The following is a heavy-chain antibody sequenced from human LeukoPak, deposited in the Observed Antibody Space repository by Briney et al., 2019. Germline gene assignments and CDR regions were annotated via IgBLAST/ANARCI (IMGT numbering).Heavy chain of an antibody. V-gene: IGHV4-39*07. Sequence: SETLSLTCTVSGDAIDSGGYYWGWIRQPPGGGLECIASIDYSGYTYYDPSFKSRVSLSVDTAKSQFSLKLASVTAADTAIYYCARQTIERSLGGVPAFFDPWGQGILVTVSS. CDR2: IDYSGYT. J-gene: IGHJ5*02. CDR3: ARQTIERSLGGVPAFFDP. CDR1: GDAIDSGGYY. D-gene: IGHD3-3*01.